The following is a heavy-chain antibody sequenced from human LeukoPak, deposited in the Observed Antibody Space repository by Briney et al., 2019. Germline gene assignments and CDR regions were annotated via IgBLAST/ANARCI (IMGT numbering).Heavy chain of an antibody. CDR2: IRYDGSNK. CDR1: GFSFSTYG. CDR3: AKEGQQLAYYYYYMDV. J-gene: IGHJ6*03. D-gene: IGHD6-13*01. V-gene: IGHV3-30*02. Sequence: GGSLRLSCAASGFSFSTYGMHWVRQAPGKGLEWVAFIRYDGSNKNDADSVKGRFTISRDNSKNTLYLQMNSLRGEDTAVYYCAKEGQQLAYYYYYMDVWGKGTTVTVSS.